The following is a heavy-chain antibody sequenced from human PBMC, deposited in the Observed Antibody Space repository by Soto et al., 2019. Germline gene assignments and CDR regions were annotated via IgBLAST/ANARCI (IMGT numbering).Heavy chain of an antibody. Sequence: SVKVSCKASGGTFSSYTISWVRQAPGQGLEWMGRIIPILGIANYAQKFQGRVTITADKSTSTAYMELSSLRSEDTAVYYCARDVDTAMVAYYYYYGMDVWGQGTTVTVSS. J-gene: IGHJ6*02. CDR3: ARDVDTAMVAYYYYYGMDV. D-gene: IGHD5-18*01. V-gene: IGHV1-69*04. CDR2: IIPILGIA. CDR1: GGTFSSYT.